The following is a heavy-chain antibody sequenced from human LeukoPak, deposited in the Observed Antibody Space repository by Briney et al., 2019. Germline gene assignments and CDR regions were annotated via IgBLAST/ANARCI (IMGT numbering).Heavy chain of an antibody. V-gene: IGHV1-18*01. CDR1: GYTFTSYG. CDR2: ISAYNGNT. Sequence: ASVKVSCKASGYTFTSYGISWVRQAPGQGLEWMGWISAYNGNTNYAQKFQGRVTMTRDTSTSTDYLELRSLRSEDTATYYCARDHSRTEGGTSFWWFDPWGQGTLVTVSS. CDR3: ARDHSRTEGGTSFWWFDP. J-gene: IGHJ5*02. D-gene: IGHD1-26*01.